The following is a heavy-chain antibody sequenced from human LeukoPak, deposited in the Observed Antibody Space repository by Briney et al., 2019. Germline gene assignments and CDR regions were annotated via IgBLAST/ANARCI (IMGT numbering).Heavy chain of an antibody. CDR2: INDNGGTT. Sequence: GGSLRLSCSASGFTFSRYAMHWVRQAPGKGLEYVSGINDNGGTTHYGDSVKGRFSISSDNSKNPLHLQMSTLRAEHTALYYCVKDVGGSYAFDYWGQGILVTVAS. CDR1: GFTFSRYA. J-gene: IGHJ4*02. CDR3: VKDVGGSYAFDY. V-gene: IGHV3-64D*09. D-gene: IGHD1-26*01.